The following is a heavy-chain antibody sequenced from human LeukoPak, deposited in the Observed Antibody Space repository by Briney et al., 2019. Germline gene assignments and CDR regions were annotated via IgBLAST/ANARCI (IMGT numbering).Heavy chain of an antibody. CDR2: ISGSGGST. CDR3: AKIKTDIVVVPAADFDY. CDR1: GFTFSSYA. D-gene: IGHD2-2*01. V-gene: IGHV3-23*01. J-gene: IGHJ4*02. Sequence: PGGSLRLSCAASGFTFSSYAVSWVRQAPGKGLEWVSAISGSGGSTYYADSVKGRFTISRDNSKNTLYLQMNSLRAEDTALYYCAKIKTDIVVVPAADFDYWGQGTLVTVSS.